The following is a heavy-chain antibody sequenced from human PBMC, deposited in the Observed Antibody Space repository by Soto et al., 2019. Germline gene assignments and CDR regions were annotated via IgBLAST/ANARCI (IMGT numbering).Heavy chain of an antibody. D-gene: IGHD3-22*01. V-gene: IGHV3-9*01. Sequence: EVQLVESGGGLVQPGRSLRLSCAASGFTFDDYAMHWVRQAPGKGLEWVSGISWNSGSIGYADSVKGRFTISRDNAKNSLYLKMNSLRAEDTALYYCAKDGLDGGYDAFDIWGQGTMVNVSS. CDR1: GFTFDDYA. CDR3: AKDGLDGGYDAFDI. CDR2: ISWNSGSI. J-gene: IGHJ3*02.